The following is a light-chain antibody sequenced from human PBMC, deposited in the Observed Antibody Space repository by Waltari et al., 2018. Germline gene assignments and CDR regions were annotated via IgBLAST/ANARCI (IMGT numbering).Light chain of an antibody. J-gene: IGLJ1*01. V-gene: IGLV3-19*01. CDR1: SLSSYY. CDR3: NSRDSRGHPLV. Sequence: SSELTQDPVVSVALGQTVMITCHGDSLSSYYATWYHQKPGQAPVLVMYGKNNRPSGIPDRFSGSYSGTTASLIITGAQAEDEGDYYCNSRDSRGHPLVFGTGTKVTVL. CDR2: GKN.